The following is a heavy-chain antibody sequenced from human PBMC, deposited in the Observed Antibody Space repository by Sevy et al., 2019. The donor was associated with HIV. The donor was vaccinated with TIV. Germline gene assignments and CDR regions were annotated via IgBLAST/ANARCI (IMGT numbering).Heavy chain of an antibody. J-gene: IGHJ4*02. CDR2: ISSSSSTI. Sequence: GGSLRLSCAASGFTFSSYSMNWVRQAPGKGLEWVSYISSSSSTIYYGDSVKGRFTTSRDNAKNSRYLQMNSLRDEDTAVYYCARDRGTTVTPFDYWGQGTLVTVSS. D-gene: IGHD4-17*01. V-gene: IGHV3-48*02. CDR3: ARDRGTTVTPFDY. CDR1: GFTFSSYS.